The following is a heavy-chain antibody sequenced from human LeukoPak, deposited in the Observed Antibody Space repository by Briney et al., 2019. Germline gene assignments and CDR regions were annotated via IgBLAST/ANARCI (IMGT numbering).Heavy chain of an antibody. D-gene: IGHD6-13*01. CDR3: ARGLEAEQQLVPRLFDY. CDR2: ISSSGSTI. CDR1: GFTFSDYD. Sequence: PGGSLRLSCAASGFTFSDYDMSWIRQAPGKGLELVSSISSSGSTIYYAYSVKGRFTISRDNAKNSLYLQMNSLRAQDTAVYYCARGLEAEQQLVPRLFDYWGQGTLVTDS. J-gene: IGHJ4*02. V-gene: IGHV3-11*01.